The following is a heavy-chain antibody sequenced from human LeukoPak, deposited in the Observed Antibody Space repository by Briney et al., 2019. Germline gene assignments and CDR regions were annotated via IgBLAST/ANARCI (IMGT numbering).Heavy chain of an antibody. V-gene: IGHV5-51*01. CDR1: GYSFTNYW. D-gene: IGHD1-26*01. J-gene: IGHJ4*02. CDR2: IYPGDSGT. CDR3: ARYSGSYLTYFDY. Sequence: GESLKISCKGSGYSFTNYWIGWVRQMPGKGLEWMGIIYPGDSGTRYSPSFQGQVTISADRSISTAYLQWSSLKASDTAMYYCARYSGSYLTYFDYWGQGTLVTVSS.